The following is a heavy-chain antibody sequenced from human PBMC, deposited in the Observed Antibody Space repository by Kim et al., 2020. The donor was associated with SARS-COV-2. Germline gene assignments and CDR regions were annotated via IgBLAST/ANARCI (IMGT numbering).Heavy chain of an antibody. V-gene: IGHV3-7*01. CDR1: GFTFSSYW. CDR3: ARVKSSGGEY. Sequence: GGSLRLSCAASGFTFSSYWMSWVRQAPGKGLEWVANIKQDGNEKYYADSVKGRFTISRDNAKNSLHLQMNSLRVEDSAVYYCARVKSSGGEYWGQGTLVTVSS. J-gene: IGHJ4*02. CDR2: IKQDGNEK. D-gene: IGHD3-16*01.